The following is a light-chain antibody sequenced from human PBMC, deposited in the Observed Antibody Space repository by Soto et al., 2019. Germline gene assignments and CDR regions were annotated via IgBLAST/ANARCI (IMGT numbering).Light chain of an antibody. V-gene: IGKV1-39*01. CDR3: QQSYSTPKRTYT. CDR2: AAS. Sequence: DIQMTQSPSSLSASVGDRVTITCRASQSISSYLNSYHQKQGKAPKLLIYAASSLQSRVTSRFSGSGSGTDFTLTISSLQPEDFATYYCQQSYSTPKRTYTFGQGTRLE. J-gene: IGKJ5*01. CDR1: QSISSY.